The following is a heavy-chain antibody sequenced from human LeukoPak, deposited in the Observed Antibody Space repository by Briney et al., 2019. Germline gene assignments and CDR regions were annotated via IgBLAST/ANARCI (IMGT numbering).Heavy chain of an antibody. CDR1: GFTFSSYS. J-gene: IGHJ4*02. CDR3: ARDAPLTGYYF. CDR2: ISSSSSYI. Sequence: GGSLRLSCAASGFTFSSYSMNWVRQAPGKGLEWVSSISSSSSYIYYADSVKGRFTISRDNAKNSLYLQMNSLRAEDTAVYYCARDAPLTGYYFWGQGTLVTVSS. D-gene: IGHD3-9*01. V-gene: IGHV3-21*01.